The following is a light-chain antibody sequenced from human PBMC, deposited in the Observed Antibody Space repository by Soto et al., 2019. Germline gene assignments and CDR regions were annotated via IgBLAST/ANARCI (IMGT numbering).Light chain of an antibody. J-gene: IGKJ4*01. CDR1: HSISSW. CDR3: QQLNSYPLT. CDR2: DAS. Sequence: IQMTQSPSTLSASVGDRVTITCRASHSISSWLAWYQQKPGKAPNLLIYDASTLQSGVPSRFSGSGSGTEFTLTISSLQPEDFATYYCQQLNSYPLTFGGGTKVDIK. V-gene: IGKV1-5*01.